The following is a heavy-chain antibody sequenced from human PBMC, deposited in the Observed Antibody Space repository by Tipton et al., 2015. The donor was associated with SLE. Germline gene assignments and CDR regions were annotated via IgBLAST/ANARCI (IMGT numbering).Heavy chain of an antibody. CDR3: AKDGRAMVNYGMDV. D-gene: IGHD5-18*01. V-gene: IGHV3-30*04. J-gene: IGHJ6*02. CDR1: GFTFSSYA. Sequence: QVQLVQSGGGVVQPGRSLRLSCAASGFTFSSYAMHWVRQAPGKGLEWVAVIWYDGSNKYYADSVKGRFTISRDNSKNTLYLQMNSLRAEDTAVYYCAKDGRAMVNYGMDVWGQGTTVTVSS. CDR2: IWYDGSNK.